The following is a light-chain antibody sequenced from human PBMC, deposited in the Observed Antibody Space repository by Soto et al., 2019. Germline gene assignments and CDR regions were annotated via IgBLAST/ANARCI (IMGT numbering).Light chain of an antibody. CDR1: SSNIGSNT. J-gene: IGLJ1*01. CDR3: AAWDDSLNGYV. Sequence: SVLTQPPSASGTPGQGVTISCSVSSSNIGSNTVNWYQQLPGTAPKLLIYSNNQRPSGVPDRFSGSKSGTSASLAISGLQSEDEADYYCAAWDDSLNGYVFGTGTKVTVL. V-gene: IGLV1-44*01. CDR2: SNN.